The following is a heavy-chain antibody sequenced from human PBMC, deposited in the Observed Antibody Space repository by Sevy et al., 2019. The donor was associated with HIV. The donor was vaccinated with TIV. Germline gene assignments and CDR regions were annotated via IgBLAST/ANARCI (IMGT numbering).Heavy chain of an antibody. CDR3: AKDLCGTYDQ. D-gene: IGHD1-1*01. J-gene: IGHJ4*02. CDR1: GFTFSTFW. CDR2: INEDGTTT. Sequence: GGSLRLSCAASGFTFSTFWMHWVRQAPGKGLVWVSRINEDGTTTDYADSVKGRFTIFRDNAKNTLYLQMNSLRVEDTAMYYCAKDLCGTYDQWGQGTLVTVSS. V-gene: IGHV3-74*01.